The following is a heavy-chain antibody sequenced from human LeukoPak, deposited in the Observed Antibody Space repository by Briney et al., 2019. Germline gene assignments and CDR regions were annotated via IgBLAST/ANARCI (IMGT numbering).Heavy chain of an antibody. CDR2: MYSNGGGR. J-gene: IGHJ6*03. V-gene: IGHV4-39*01. D-gene: IGHD1-7*01. CDR3: TRRTYWPYMDI. CDR1: GGSLITDTFY. Sequence: SETLCLTCTVSGGSLITDTFYWVWIRQPPGKGLEWIANMYSNGGGRQYNRALTNRVSISVDTSKNQFFLNLNSVTAADTAIYYCTRRTYWPYMDIWGQGTPVTVSS.